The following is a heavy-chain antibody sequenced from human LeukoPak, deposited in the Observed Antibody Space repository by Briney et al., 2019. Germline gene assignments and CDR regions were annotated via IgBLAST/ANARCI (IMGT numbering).Heavy chain of an antibody. V-gene: IGHV1-69*13. D-gene: IGHD6-19*01. CDR1: GGTFISYA. J-gene: IGHJ4*02. CDR3: ASTVAVAGNWYYFDY. Sequence: GASVKVSCKASGGTFISYAISWVRQAPGQGLEWMGGIIPIFGTANYAQKFQGRVTITADESTSTAYMELSSLRSEDTAVYYCASTVAVAGNWYYFDYWGQGTLVTVSS. CDR2: IIPIFGTA.